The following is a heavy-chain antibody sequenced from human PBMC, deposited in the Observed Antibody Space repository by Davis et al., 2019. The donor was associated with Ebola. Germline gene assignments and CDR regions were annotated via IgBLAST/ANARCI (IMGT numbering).Heavy chain of an antibody. V-gene: IGHV3-53*01. D-gene: IGHD3-10*01. CDR2: VHSVSGI. CDR3: ATRGP. Sequence: ESLNISCSASCYTVATVFMYWARQAPGKGLEWLSMVHSVSGIFYADSVRGRFTIYTDTSKNTLFLQMNSLRVDDTAVYYCATRGPWGQGTLVTVSS. CDR1: CYTVATVF. J-gene: IGHJ5*02.